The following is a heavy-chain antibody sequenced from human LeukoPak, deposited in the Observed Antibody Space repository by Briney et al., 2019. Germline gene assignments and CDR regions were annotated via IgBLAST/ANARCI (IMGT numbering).Heavy chain of an antibody. CDR3: AREPHRVRGLIIPSDFDS. V-gene: IGHV6-1*01. CDR1: GDSVTSNSAA. Sequence: SQTLSLTCAISGDSVTSNSAAWNWIRQSPSTGLEWLGRTYYRSHWSYDYALSVKGRISINPDTSKNHFSLQLNFVTPEDTAVYYCAREPHRVRGLIIPSDFDSWGQGTLVTVSS. CDR2: TYYRSHWSY. J-gene: IGHJ4*02. D-gene: IGHD3-10*01.